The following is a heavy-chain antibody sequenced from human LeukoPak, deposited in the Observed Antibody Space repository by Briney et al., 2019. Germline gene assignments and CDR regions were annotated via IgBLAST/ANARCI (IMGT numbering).Heavy chain of an antibody. D-gene: IGHD2-15*01. J-gene: IGHJ5*02. V-gene: IGHV1-2*02. CDR2: INPNSGGT. CDR3: ARDRYCIGGSCYRWFDP. Sequence: ASVKVSCKSSGYTFTAYYMHWVRQAPGQGLEWMGWINPNSGGTNYAQKFQGRVTMTRDTSISTAYMELSRLTSDDTAVYYCARDRYCIGGSCYRWFDPWGQGTLVTVSS. CDR1: GYTFTAYY.